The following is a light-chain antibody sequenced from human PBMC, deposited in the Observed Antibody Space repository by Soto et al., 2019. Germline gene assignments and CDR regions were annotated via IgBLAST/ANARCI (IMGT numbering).Light chain of an antibody. V-gene: IGKV2-28*01. CDR3: MQALQTPLT. Sequence: DIVMTQSPLSLPVTPGEPASISCRSSQSLLHSNGHTYLDWYLQKPGQSPQLLIYWGSNRASGVPDRFSGSGSGTDFTLKISRVEAEDVGVYYCMQALQTPLTFGPGTKVDIK. CDR2: WGS. J-gene: IGKJ3*01. CDR1: QSLLHSNGHTY.